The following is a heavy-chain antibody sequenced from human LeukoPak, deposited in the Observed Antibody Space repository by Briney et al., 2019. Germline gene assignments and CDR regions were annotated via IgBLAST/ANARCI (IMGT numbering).Heavy chain of an antibody. V-gene: IGHV4-39*01. CDR2: IYYSGST. CDR3: ARHVADYDILTGYYKSEQIDY. CDR1: GGSISSSSYY. Sequence: PSETLSLTCTVSGGSISSSSYYWGWIRQPPGKGLEWIGSIYYSGSTYYNPSLKSRVTISVDTSKNQFSLKLSSVTAADTAVYYCARHVADYDILTGYYKSEQIDYWGREPWSPSPQ. J-gene: IGHJ4*02. D-gene: IGHD3-9*01.